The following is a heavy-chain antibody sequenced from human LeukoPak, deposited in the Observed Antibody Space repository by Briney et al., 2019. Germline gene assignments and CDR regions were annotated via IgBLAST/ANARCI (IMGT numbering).Heavy chain of an antibody. J-gene: IGHJ5*02. D-gene: IGHD6-13*01. V-gene: IGHV4-38-2*02. CDR2: ISHGGSP. CDR3: ARGDRPREFQHLGGKFDA. Sequence: SETLSLTCSVSGYSINTGFYWGWIRQPPGKGLEWIGTISHGGSPYYNPSLKSRVTISLDTSKNQFSPRLTSVTAADTAVFYCARGDRPREFQHLGGKFDAWGPGTLVTVSS. CDR1: GYSINTGFY.